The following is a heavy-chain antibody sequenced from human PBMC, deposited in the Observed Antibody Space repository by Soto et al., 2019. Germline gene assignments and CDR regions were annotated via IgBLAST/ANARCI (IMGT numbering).Heavy chain of an antibody. V-gene: IGHV5-51*01. J-gene: IGHJ6*02. CDR3: AASIFYYGMDV. CDR1: GYTFTHCW. CDR2: IYPGDSDT. Sequence: PGESLTISCKRSGYTFTHCWIGWVRQRPVNGLEWMRIIYPGDSDTNYSPAFQGQVTISADKSITTTYPQWSSLKASDTAIYYCAASIFYYGMDVWGQGTTVTVS.